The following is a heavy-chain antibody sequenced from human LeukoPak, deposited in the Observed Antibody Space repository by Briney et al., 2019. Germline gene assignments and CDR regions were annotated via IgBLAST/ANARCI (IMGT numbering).Heavy chain of an antibody. J-gene: IGHJ4*02. CDR1: GGSISSYY. V-gene: IGHV4-4*07. CDR2: IYSSGSS. D-gene: IGHD6-19*01. Sequence: PSETLSLTCTVSGGSISSYYWSWIRQPAGRGLEWIGRIYSSGSSNYNPSLKSRVIMSVDTSKNQFSLNLSSLTAAGTAFYYCARESYSSGWYKDYWGQGILVTVSS. CDR3: ARESYSSGWYKDY.